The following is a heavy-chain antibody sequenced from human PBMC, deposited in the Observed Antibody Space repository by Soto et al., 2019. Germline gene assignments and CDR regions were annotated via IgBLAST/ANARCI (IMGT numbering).Heavy chain of an antibody. CDR3: ARTDAYNSSFFDS. V-gene: IGHV4-31*03. CDR1: GGAVNSAY. D-gene: IGHD6-6*01. Sequence: QVQLQEMGPGLVNPSQTLTITCSVSGGAVNSAYWSWIRQLPGKGLEWMGNIYHTGRTFYNPSVKSRVAISIATSKPLFTLKMRSVTAADTAVYYCARTDAYNSSFFDSWGQGTVVTVSS. J-gene: IGHJ4*02. CDR2: IYHTGRT.